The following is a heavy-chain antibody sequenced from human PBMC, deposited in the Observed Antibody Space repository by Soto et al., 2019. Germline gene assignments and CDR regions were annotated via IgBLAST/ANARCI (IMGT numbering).Heavy chain of an antibody. J-gene: IGHJ6*02. CDR1: GYTFTSYA. V-gene: IGHV1-3*01. CDR3: ARGAWCGSVYYYYGMVV. Sequence: ASVKVSCKASGYTFTSYAMHWVRQAPGQRLEWMGWINAGNGNTKYSQKFQGRVTITRDTSASTAYMELSSLRSEDTAVYYCARGAWCGSVYYYYGMVVWGQGTMVTVSS. D-gene: IGHD3-10*01. CDR2: INAGNGNT.